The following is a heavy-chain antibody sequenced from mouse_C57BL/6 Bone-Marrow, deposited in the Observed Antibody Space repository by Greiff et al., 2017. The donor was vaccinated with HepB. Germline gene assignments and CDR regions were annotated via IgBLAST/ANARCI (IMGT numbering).Heavy chain of an antibody. Sequence: VQLKESGPGLVKPSQSLSLTCSVTGYSITSGYYWNWIRQFPGNKPEWMGYIRYDGSNNYNPSLKNPISITRDPSKNQFFLQLNSVTTEDPATCYCARVSYGSSSPFAYRGQGPLVTVSA. J-gene: IGHJ3*01. V-gene: IGHV3-6*01. CDR1: GYSITSGYY. CDR2: IRYDGSN. CDR3: ARVSYGSSSPFAY. D-gene: IGHD1-1*01.